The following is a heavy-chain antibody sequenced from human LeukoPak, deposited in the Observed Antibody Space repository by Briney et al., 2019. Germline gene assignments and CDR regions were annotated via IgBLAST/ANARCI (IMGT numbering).Heavy chain of an antibody. V-gene: IGHV1-69*05. J-gene: IGHJ4*02. Sequence: GASVKVSCTASGGTFSSYAISWVRQAPGQGLEWMGGIIPISGTANYAQKLQGRVTMTTDTSTSTAYMELRSLRSDDTAVYYCARDLSMTTVVTPGDYWGQGTLVTVSS. CDR2: IIPISGTA. CDR1: GGTFSSYA. CDR3: ARDLSMTTVVTPGDY. D-gene: IGHD4-23*01.